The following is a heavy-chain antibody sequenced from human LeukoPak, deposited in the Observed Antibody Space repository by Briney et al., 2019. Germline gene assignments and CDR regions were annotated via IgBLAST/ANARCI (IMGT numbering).Heavy chain of an antibody. V-gene: IGHV4-4*07. D-gene: IGHD1-26*01. CDR1: GGSISSYY. Sequence: SETLSLTCTVSGGSISSYYWSWIRQPAGKGLEWIGRIYASVGTNYNPSLKSRVTMSVDTSKNQFSLKLSSVTAADTAVYYCASADPGSGSYFPFDIWGQGTMVTISS. J-gene: IGHJ3*02. CDR3: ASADPGSGSYFPFDI. CDR2: IYASVGT.